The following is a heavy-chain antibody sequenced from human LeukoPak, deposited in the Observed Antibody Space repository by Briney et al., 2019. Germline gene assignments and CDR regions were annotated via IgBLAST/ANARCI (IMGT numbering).Heavy chain of an antibody. CDR2: ISLAGRT. CDR1: GGSIRSTNY. J-gene: IGHJ4*02. D-gene: IGHD1-26*01. Sequence: SETLSLTCGVSGGSIRSTNYWSWVRQPPGGGLEWIGEISLAGRTRYTPSLKSRVNISIDESKNHLYLHLASVTAADTAVYYCSRESGPFCPFGHWGQETLVAVTS. CDR3: SRESGPFCPFGH. V-gene: IGHV4-4*02.